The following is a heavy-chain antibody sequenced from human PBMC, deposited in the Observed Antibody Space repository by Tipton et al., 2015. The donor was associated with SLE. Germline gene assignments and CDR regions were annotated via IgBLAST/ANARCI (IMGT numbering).Heavy chain of an antibody. CDR2: INHSGST. CDR3: ARRSSSWYRGYAFDI. Sequence: LRLSCAASGFTFSSYSMNWVRQAPGKGLEWIGEINHSGSTNYNPSLKSRVTISVDTSKNQFSLKLSSVTAADTAVYYCARRSSSWYRGYAFDIWGQGTMVTVSS. J-gene: IGHJ3*02. D-gene: IGHD6-13*01. CDR1: GFTFSSYS. V-gene: IGHV4-34*01.